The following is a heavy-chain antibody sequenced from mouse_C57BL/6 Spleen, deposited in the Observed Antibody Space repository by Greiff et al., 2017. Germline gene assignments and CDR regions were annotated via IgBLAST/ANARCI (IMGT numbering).Heavy chain of an antibody. CDR1: GYAFSSSW. V-gene: IGHV1-82*01. Sequence: VKVVESGPELVKPGASVKISCKASGYAFSSSWMNWVKQRPGKGLEWIGRIYPGDGDTNYNGKFKGKATLTADKSSSTAYMQLSSLTSEDSAVYFCARDGYYYGSDYYAMDYWGQGTSVTVSS. D-gene: IGHD1-1*01. CDR3: ARDGYYYGSDYYAMDY. CDR2: IYPGDGDT. J-gene: IGHJ4*01.